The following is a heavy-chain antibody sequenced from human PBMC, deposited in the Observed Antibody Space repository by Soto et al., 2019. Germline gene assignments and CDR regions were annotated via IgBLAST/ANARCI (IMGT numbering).Heavy chain of an antibody. CDR1: GFTFSSNG. CDR2: ISIGSSTI. Sequence: GGSLRLSCEASGFTFSSNGMNWVRQAPGKGLEWVSFISIGSSTINYADSVRGRFTISRDNAKNTLNLQMNSLRAEDTAVYYCTRSSGYSYGSFYNFYMDVWGKGTTVTVSS. CDR3: TRSSGYSYGSFYNFYMDV. J-gene: IGHJ6*03. D-gene: IGHD5-18*01. V-gene: IGHV3-48*04.